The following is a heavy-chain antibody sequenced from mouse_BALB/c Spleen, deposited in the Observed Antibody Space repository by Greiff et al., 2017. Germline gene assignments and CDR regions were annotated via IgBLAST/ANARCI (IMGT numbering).Heavy chain of an antibody. Sequence: EVKVVESGGGLVQPGGSRKLSCAASGFTFSDYGMAWVRQAPGKGPEWVAFISNLAYSIYYADTVTGRFTISRENAKNTLYLEMSSLRSEDTAMYYCARDRNYGNYGRYFDVWGAGTTVTVSS. V-gene: IGHV5-15*02. J-gene: IGHJ1*01. CDR3: ARDRNYGNYGRYFDV. CDR2: ISNLAYSI. CDR1: GFTFSDYG. D-gene: IGHD2-1*01.